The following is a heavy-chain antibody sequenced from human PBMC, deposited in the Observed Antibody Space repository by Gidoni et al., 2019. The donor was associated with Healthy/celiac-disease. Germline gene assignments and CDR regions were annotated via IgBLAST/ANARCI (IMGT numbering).Heavy chain of an antibody. D-gene: IGHD5-18*01. J-gene: IGHJ4*02. Sequence: QVQLQESGPGLVKPSQTLSLTCTVSGGSISRGSYYWSWIRQPAGKELEWIGRIYTSGSTNYNPSLKSRDTISVDTSKNQFSLKLSSVTAADTAVYYCARDGYSYGSYFDYWGQGTLVTVSS. CDR1: GGSISRGSYY. V-gene: IGHV4-61*02. CDR3: ARDGYSYGSYFDY. CDR2: IYTSGST.